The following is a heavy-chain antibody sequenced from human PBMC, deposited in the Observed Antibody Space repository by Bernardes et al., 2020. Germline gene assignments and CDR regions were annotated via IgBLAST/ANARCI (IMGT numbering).Heavy chain of an antibody. V-gene: IGHV3-33*08. CDR1: GFTFSCYG. Sequence: GGSLRLSCAASGFTFSCYGMHWVRQAPGKGLEWVAVIWYDGSNKYYADSVKGRFTISRDNSKNTLYLQMNSLRDEDTAVYYCARETLVGGIIGLDYWGHETLVTVSS. D-gene: IGHD3-10*01. J-gene: IGHJ4*01. CDR3: ARETLVGGIIGLDY. CDR2: IWYDGSNK.